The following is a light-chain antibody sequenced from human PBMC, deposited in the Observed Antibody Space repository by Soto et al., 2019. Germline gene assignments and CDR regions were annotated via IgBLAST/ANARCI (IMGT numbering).Light chain of an antibody. Sequence: EIVLTQSPATLSLSPGERATLSCRASQSVASYLAWYQQRPGQAPRLLIYDASNRATGIPARFSGSGSGTDFPLTISSLEPEDFAVYYCQQRGNWPPITFGQGTRL. CDR1: QSVASY. CDR2: DAS. J-gene: IGKJ5*01. V-gene: IGKV3-11*01. CDR3: QQRGNWPPIT.